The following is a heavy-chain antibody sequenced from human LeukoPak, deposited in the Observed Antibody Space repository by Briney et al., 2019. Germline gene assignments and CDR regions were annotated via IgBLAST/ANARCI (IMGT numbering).Heavy chain of an antibody. CDR3: AKGSGWYWKYFDY. D-gene: IGHD6-19*01. J-gene: IGHJ4*02. CDR1: GFTFSSYA. CDR2: ISGSGGST. V-gene: IGHV3-23*01. Sequence: GGSLRFSCEASGFTFSSYALSWVGKAPGKGLEGVSAISGSGGSTYYADSVKGRFTISRDNSKNTPYLQMNSLRAEDTAVYYRAKGSGWYWKYFDYWGQGTLVTVSS.